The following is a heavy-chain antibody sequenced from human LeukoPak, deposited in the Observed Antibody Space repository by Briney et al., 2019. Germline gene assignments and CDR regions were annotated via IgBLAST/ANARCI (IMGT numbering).Heavy chain of an antibody. D-gene: IGHD6-13*01. CDR3: ARDSSRLPEDY. Sequence: ASVKVSCKASGYTSTGYYMHWVRQAPGQGLEWMGWINPNSGGTNYAQKFQGRVTMTRDTSVSTAYMELSRLRSDDTAVYYCARDSSRLPEDYWGQGTLVTVSS. CDR2: INPNSGGT. V-gene: IGHV1-2*02. J-gene: IGHJ4*02. CDR1: GYTSTGYY.